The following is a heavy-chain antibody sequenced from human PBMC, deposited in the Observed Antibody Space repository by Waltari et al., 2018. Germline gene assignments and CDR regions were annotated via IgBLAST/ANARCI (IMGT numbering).Heavy chain of an antibody. J-gene: IGHJ5*02. V-gene: IGHV4-34*01. D-gene: IGHD3-10*01. Sequence: QVQLQQWGAGLLKPSETLSLTFAVYGGSFSGYYWSWIRQPPGKGMEWIGGINHRGSTNYNPSLTRRVTISVDTCKNRFSLKLSFVTAAETAVYYCASNSGSYFRRWWFDPWGQGTLVTVSA. CDR3: ASNSGSYFRRWWFDP. CDR2: INHRGST. CDR1: GGSFSGYY.